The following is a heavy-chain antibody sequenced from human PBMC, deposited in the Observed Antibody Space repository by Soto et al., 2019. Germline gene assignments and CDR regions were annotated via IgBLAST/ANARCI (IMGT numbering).Heavy chain of an antibody. J-gene: IGHJ4*02. CDR1: GFTFSTYA. Sequence: GSLRLSCAASGFTFSTYAMRWVRPAPGKGQEWVSAISGRGGSTTYADSVKGPVTISKDNSESTPYLQMNSLRAEDTDAYYCAKSLYVWFGELLSPSDYWGQGTLVTVSS. CDR2: ISGRGGST. V-gene: IGHV3-23*01. CDR3: AKSLYVWFGELLSPSDY. D-gene: IGHD3-10*01.